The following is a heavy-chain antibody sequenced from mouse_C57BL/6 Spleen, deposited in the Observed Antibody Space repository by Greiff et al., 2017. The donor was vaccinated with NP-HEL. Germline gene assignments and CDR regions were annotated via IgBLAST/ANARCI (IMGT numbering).Heavy chain of an antibody. Sequence: SGPVLVKPGASVKMSCKASGYTFTDYYMNWVKQSHGKSLERIGVINPYNGGTSYNQKFKGKATLTVDKSSSTAYMELNSLTSEDSAVYYCARRGEPFYYFDYWGQGTTLTVSS. CDR3: ARRGEPFYYFDY. J-gene: IGHJ2*01. V-gene: IGHV1-19*01. CDR2: INPYNGGT. CDR1: GYTFTDYY.